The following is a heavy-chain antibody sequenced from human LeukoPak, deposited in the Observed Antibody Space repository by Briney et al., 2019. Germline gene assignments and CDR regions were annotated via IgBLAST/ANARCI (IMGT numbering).Heavy chain of an antibody. CDR2: INPSSGAT. J-gene: IGHJ4*02. CDR3: ARNDFGSGYCLDY. V-gene: IGHV1-2*07. D-gene: IGHD3-3*01. CDR1: GYTFTDYY. Sequence: ASVKVSCKASGYTFTDYYMHWVRQAPGQGLEWMGWINPSSGATNYAHKFQGRVTMTRDTSTTTAYMELSRLRPDDTAVYYCARNDFGSGYCLDYWGQGTLVTVSS.